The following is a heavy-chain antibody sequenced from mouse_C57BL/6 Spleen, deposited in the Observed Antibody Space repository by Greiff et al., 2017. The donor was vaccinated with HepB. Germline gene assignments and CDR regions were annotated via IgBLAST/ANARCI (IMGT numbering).Heavy chain of an antibody. Sequence: VQLQQPGTELVKPGASVKLSCKASGYTFTSYWMHWVKQRPGQGLEWIGNINPSNGGTNYNEKFKRKATLTVDKSSSTAYMQLSSLTSEDSAVYYCARKGYSNYGYFDVWGTGTTVTVSS. V-gene: IGHV1-53*01. CDR2: INPSNGGT. J-gene: IGHJ1*03. CDR3: ARKGYSNYGYFDV. D-gene: IGHD2-5*01. CDR1: GYTFTSYW.